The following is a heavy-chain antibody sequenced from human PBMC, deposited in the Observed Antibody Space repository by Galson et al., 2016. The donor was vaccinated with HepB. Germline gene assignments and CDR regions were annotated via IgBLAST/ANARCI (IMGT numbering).Heavy chain of an antibody. CDR1: GITFSDYY. Sequence: SLRLSCAVSGITFSDYYMSWIRQAPGKGLECISYISSSGSTMYYADSVKGRFTISRDNAKNSLFLQLNSLRAEATAVYYCARNLRYLSGTYYFFDYWGQGTLVTVSS. J-gene: IGHJ4*02. CDR2: ISSSGSTM. CDR3: ARNLRYLSGTYYFFDY. D-gene: IGHD1-26*01. V-gene: IGHV3-11*01.